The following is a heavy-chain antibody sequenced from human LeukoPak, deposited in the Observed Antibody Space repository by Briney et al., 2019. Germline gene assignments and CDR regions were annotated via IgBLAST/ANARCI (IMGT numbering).Heavy chain of an antibody. CDR1: GFTVSSNY. J-gene: IGHJ4*02. V-gene: IGHV3-53*01. D-gene: IGHD3-22*01. CDR3: AEPLMYYYDSSGYYFPFDS. Sequence: PGGSLRLSCAASGFTVSSNYMSWVRQAPGKGLEWVSVIYSGGATYYADSVKGRFIISRDNSKNTLYLQMNSLRAEDTAVYYCAEPLMYYYDSSGYYFPFDSWGQGTLVTVSS. CDR2: IYSGGAT.